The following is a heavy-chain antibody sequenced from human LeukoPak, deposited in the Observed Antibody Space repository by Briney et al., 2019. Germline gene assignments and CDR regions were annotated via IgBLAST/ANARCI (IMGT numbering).Heavy chain of an antibody. CDR2: VHHTGTT. D-gene: IGHD3-10*01. V-gene: IGHV4-59*03. CDR1: RGSITDYY. J-gene: IGHJ4*02. CDR3: ATGGDSSKWFGR. Sequence: PSETLSLTCKVSRGSITDYYWSWIRQPPGKGLEWIAFVHHTGTTSYRPSLRSRATIFLDTSTNQFSLELSSVTAADTGMYFCATGGDSSKWFGRWGQGTLVTVSS.